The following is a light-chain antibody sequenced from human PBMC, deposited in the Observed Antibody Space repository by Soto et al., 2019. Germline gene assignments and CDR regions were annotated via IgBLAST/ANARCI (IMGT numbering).Light chain of an antibody. CDR3: CSFAVGAAVV. CDR1: SSNVGTYDL. J-gene: IGLJ2*01. CDR2: EGT. V-gene: IGLV2-23*01. Sequence: QSALTQPASVSASPGQSITISCTGNSSNVGTYDLVSWYQHHPDKAPKLLIYEGTKRPSGISSRFSGSKSGNTASLTISGLQAEDDADYYCCSFAVGAAVVFGGGTKLTVL.